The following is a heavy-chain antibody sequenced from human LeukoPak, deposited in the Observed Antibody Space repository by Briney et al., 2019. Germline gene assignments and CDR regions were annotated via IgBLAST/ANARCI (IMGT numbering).Heavy chain of an antibody. CDR3: ARLRSSAFDI. Sequence: GESLKISCEGSGYSFTTYWIGWVRQMPGKGLEWMGRIDPSDSYTNYSPSFQGHVTISADKSISTAYLQWSSLRASDTAMYYCARLRSSAFDIWGQGTGVTVSS. CDR1: GYSFTTYW. V-gene: IGHV5-10-1*01. J-gene: IGHJ3*02. CDR2: IDPSDSYT.